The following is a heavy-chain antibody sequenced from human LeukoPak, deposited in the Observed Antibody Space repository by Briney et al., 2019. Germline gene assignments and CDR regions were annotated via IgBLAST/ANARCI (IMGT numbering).Heavy chain of an antibody. CDR2: INSDGSGT. D-gene: IGHD3-10*01. V-gene: IGHV3-74*01. Sequence: GGSLRLSCAASGFTFSAYWMHWVRQAPGKGLVWVSLINSDGSGTGYADSVRGRFTISRDNAKDTLYLQMNSLRAEDTAVYYCAKDYGSGSYYFDYWGQGTLVTVSS. J-gene: IGHJ4*02. CDR3: AKDYGSGSYYFDY. CDR1: GFTFSAYW.